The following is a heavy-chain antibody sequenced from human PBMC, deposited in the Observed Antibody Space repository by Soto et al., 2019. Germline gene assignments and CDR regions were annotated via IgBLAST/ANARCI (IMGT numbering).Heavy chain of an antibody. CDR1: GYTFTSYA. V-gene: IGHV1-3*01. J-gene: IGHJ4*02. CDR3: ARGTALPPYYGPDY. D-gene: IGHD3-10*01. CDR2: INAGNGNT. Sequence: ASVKVSCKASGYTFTSYAMHWVRQAPGQRLEWMGWINAGNGNTKYSQKFQGRVTITRDTSASTAYMELSSLRSEDTAVYYWARGTALPPYYGPDYWGQGTLVTVSS.